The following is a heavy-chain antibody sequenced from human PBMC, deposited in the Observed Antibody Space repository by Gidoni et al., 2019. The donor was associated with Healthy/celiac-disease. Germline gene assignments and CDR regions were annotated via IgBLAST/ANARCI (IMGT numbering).Heavy chain of an antibody. Sequence: EVQLVQSGAEVKTPGESLKISCTGSGYSFTSYWIGWVRQMPGKGLEWMGIIYPGDYDTSYSPSVQGKVTISADKSISTAYLQWSSLKASDTAMDYCARHQGRDGDYGGRAFDIWGQGTMVTVSS. J-gene: IGHJ3*02. D-gene: IGHD4-17*01. V-gene: IGHV5-51*01. CDR2: IYPGDYDT. CDR3: ARHQGRDGDYGGRAFDI. CDR1: GYSFTSYW.